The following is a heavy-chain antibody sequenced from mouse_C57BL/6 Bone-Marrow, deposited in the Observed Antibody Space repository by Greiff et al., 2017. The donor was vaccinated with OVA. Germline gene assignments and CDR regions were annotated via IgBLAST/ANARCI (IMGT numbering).Heavy chain of an antibody. D-gene: IGHD3-2*02. CDR3: ARRQLRLHYYAMDY. Sequence: VQLQQPGAELVKPGASVKLSCKASGYTFTSYWMHWVKQRPGQGLEWIGMIHPNSGSTNYNEKFKSKATLTVDKSSSTAYMQLSSLTSEDSSVYYCARRQLRLHYYAMDYWGQGNSVTVSS. J-gene: IGHJ4*01. CDR1: GYTFTSYW. V-gene: IGHV1-64*01. CDR2: IHPNSGST.